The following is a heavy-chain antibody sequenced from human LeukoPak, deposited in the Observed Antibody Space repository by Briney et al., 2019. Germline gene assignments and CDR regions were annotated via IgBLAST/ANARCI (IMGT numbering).Heavy chain of an antibody. D-gene: IGHD3-22*01. V-gene: IGHV3-30*18. CDR2: ISYDGSNK. CDR1: GFTFSSYG. CDR3: AKVGSSGYYFLSAFDY. Sequence: PGGSLRLSCAASGFTFSSYGMHWVRQAPGKGLEWVAVISYDGSNKYYADSVKGRFTISRDNSKNTLYLQMNSLRAEDTAVYYCAKVGSSGYYFLSAFDYWGQGTLVTVSS. J-gene: IGHJ4*02.